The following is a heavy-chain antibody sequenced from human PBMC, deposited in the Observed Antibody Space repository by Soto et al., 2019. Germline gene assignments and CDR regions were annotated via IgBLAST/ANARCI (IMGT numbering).Heavy chain of an antibody. D-gene: IGHD5-18*01. Sequence: SETLSLTCTVSGGSINRVAYYWSWIRQLPWKGLEWIGYVYHTGNTDYNPSLKSRSSISVDTSKNQFSMDLKDVTAADTAVYYCAVETTLEGPNWLAPWGQGXLVTVYS. CDR3: AVETTLEGPNWLAP. CDR2: VYHTGNT. J-gene: IGHJ5*02. V-gene: IGHV4-30-4*08. CDR1: GGSINRVAYY.